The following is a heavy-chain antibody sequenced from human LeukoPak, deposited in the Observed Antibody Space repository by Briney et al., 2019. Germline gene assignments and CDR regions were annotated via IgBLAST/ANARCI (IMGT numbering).Heavy chain of an antibody. CDR3: AKDAVRGSGRINWFDT. Sequence: PGGSLRLSCATSEFTFGSYAMTWVRQAPGKGLEWVSGITGVGGNTYYADSVKGRFTFSRDNSKNTLYLQMNSLRAEDTAAYYCAKDAVRGSGRINWFDTWGQGTLVTVSS. D-gene: IGHD3-10*01. V-gene: IGHV3-23*01. CDR2: ITGVGGNT. CDR1: EFTFGSYA. J-gene: IGHJ5*02.